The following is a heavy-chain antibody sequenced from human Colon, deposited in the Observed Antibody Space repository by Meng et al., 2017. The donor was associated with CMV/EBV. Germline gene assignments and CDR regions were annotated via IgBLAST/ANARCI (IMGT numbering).Heavy chain of an antibody. CDR2: IYPGDSDT. Sequence: GESLKISCKGSGYSFISHWIAWVRQMPGSGLEWMGIIYPGDSDTRYSPSFQGQVTISVDKSITTAYVQWSSLEASDTAMYFCARGGTWKIDGFDIWGQRTMVTVSS. CDR1: GYSFISHW. CDR3: ARGGTWKIDGFDI. J-gene: IGHJ3*02. V-gene: IGHV5-51*01. D-gene: IGHD1-1*01.